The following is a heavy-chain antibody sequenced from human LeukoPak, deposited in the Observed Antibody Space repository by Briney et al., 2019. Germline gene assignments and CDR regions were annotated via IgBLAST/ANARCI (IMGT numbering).Heavy chain of an antibody. CDR2: ISGSGGST. CDR1: GFTFSSYA. J-gene: IGHJ6*03. V-gene: IGHV3-23*01. CDR3: AKDFSAAYYYMDV. D-gene: IGHD6-19*01. Sequence: PGGSLRLSCAASGFTFSSYAMSWVRQAPGKGLEWVSAISGSGGSTYYADSVKGRFTISRDNSKNTLFLQMNSLRAEDTAVYYCAKDFSAAYYYMDVWGKGTTVTISS.